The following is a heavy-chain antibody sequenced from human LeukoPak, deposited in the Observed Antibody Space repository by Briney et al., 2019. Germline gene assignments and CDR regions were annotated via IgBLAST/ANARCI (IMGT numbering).Heavy chain of an antibody. CDR3: ARGSSFDY. Sequence: GGSLRLSCATSGFTFSFYWMNWVRQAPGKGLEWVANIKEDGSKKYYVESVKGRFTISRDNAKNSLFLQMNTLRADDTAVYYCARGSSFDYWGQGTLVTVSS. V-gene: IGHV3-7*04. J-gene: IGHJ4*02. D-gene: IGHD1-26*01. CDR2: IKEDGSKK. CDR1: GFTFSFYW.